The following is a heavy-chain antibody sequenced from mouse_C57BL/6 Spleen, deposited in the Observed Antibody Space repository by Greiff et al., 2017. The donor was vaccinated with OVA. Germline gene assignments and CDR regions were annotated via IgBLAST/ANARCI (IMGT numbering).Heavy chain of an antibody. Sequence: QVQLKESGPGLVAPSQSLSITCTVSGFSLTSYAISWVRQPPGKGLEWLGVIWTGGGTNYNSAPKSRLSISTDNTKSQVFLKMNSLQTDDTARYYCARGGVLTFYYAMDYWGQGTSVTVSS. CDR2: IWTGGGT. CDR1: GFSLTSYA. CDR3: ARGGVLTFYYAMDY. V-gene: IGHV2-9-1*01. J-gene: IGHJ4*01. D-gene: IGHD4-1*01.